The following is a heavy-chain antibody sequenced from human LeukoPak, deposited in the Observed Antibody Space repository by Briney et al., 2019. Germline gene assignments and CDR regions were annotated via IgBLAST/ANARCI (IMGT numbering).Heavy chain of an antibody. V-gene: IGHV4-59*01. CDR3: AREGTSGTHLNWFDP. J-gene: IGHJ5*02. Sequence: WETLCLTCTVSGGSISSYYWSWIRQPPGKGLEWIGHIYGSGSTNYNPSLKSRVTLSVDTSKNQFSLKLSSVTAADTAVYYCAREGTSGTHLNWFDPWGQGTLVTVSS. CDR2: IYGSGST. D-gene: IGHD1-1*01. CDR1: GGSISSYY.